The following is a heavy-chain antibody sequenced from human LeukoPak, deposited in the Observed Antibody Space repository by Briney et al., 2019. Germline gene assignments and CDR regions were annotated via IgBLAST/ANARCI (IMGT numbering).Heavy chain of an antibody. J-gene: IGHJ4*02. CDR3: ARLGYSVSWTDC. CDR2: IYYSGST. D-gene: IGHD6-13*01. Sequence: SETLYLTCAVSGGSISSSSHYWGWIRQPPGKRLEWIGSIYYSGSTYYNPSLKSRVTISVDTSKNQFSLRLSSVTAADMAVYFCARLGYSVSWTDCWGQGTLVTVSS. CDR1: GGSISSSSHY. V-gene: IGHV4-39*01.